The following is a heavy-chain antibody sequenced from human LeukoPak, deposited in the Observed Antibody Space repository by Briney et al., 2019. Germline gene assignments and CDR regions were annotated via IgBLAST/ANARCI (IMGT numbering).Heavy chain of an antibody. V-gene: IGHV3-21*01. Sequence: PGGSLRLSCAASGFTFSSYSMNWVRQAPGKGLEWVSSISSRSSYIYYVDSVKGRFTISRDNAKNSLYLQMNSMRAEDTAVYYCARDPADFYGMDVWGQWTTVTVSS. D-gene: IGHD3-3*01. CDR1: GFTFSSYS. J-gene: IGHJ6*02. CDR3: ARDPADFYGMDV. CDR2: ISSRSSYI.